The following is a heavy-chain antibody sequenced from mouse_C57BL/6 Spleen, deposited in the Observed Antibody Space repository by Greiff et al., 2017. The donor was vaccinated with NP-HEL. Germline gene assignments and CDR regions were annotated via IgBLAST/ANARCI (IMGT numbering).Heavy chain of an antibody. CDR3: ARSHYYGSSDYAMDY. Sequence: QVQLQQPGAELVRPGTSVKLSCKASGYTFTSYWMHWVNHTPLQFLYCILFIYPSYMYTNYNQNFKGNSTFTLDTSSSTAYIQLSSLTSEDSAVYYCARSHYYGSSDYAMDYWGQGTSVTVSS. CDR1: GYTFTSYW. D-gene: IGHD1-1*01. J-gene: IGHJ4*01. V-gene: IGHV1-59*01. CDR2: IYPSYMYT.